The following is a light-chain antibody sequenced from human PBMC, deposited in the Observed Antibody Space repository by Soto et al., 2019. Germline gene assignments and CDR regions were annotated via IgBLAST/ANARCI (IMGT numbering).Light chain of an antibody. CDR3: QQYGSSPLLT. CDR2: AAS. J-gene: IGKJ4*01. CDR1: HSINTSF. V-gene: IGKV3-20*01. Sequence: EIVLTQSPGTLSLSPGDRATLSCRASHSINTSFLAWFQQKPGQAPRLLIYAASTRATGIPDRFSGSASETDFTLTINRLEPEDFAVYYCQQYGSSPLLTFGGGTKVDIK.